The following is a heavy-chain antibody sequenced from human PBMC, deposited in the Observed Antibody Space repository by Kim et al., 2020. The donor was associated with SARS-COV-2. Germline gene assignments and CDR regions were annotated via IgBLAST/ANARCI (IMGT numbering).Heavy chain of an antibody. CDR2: IWYDGSNK. V-gene: IGHV3-33*01. Sequence: GGSLRLSCAASGFTFSSYGMHWVRQAPGKGLEWVAVIWYDGSNKYYVDSVKGRFTISRDNSKNTLYLQMNSLRAEDTAVYYCARDGNWNDDAFDIWGQGTMVTVSS. D-gene: IGHD1-1*01. J-gene: IGHJ3*02. CDR3: ARDGNWNDDAFDI. CDR1: GFTFSSYG.